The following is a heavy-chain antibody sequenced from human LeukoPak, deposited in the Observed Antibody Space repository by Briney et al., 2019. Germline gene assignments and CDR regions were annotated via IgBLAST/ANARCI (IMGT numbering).Heavy chain of an antibody. D-gene: IGHD4-11*01. CDR2: IFHSGSS. CDR1: GDSVTRSNW. J-gene: IGHJ4*01. CDR3: AMSTLTNFAPDH. Sequence: SGTLSLTCVVSGDSVTRSNWWSWVRQPPNKGLEWIGEIFHSGSSNYNPSLRSRVTMSVDKSENQFSLNLTSVTAADTATYFCAMSTLTNFAPDHWGHGTLVIVSS. V-gene: IGHV4-4*02.